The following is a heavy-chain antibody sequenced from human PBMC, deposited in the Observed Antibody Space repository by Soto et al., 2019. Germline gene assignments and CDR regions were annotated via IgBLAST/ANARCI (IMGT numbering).Heavy chain of an antibody. CDR3: TRVNLYYDFWSGYYNYYYYMDV. V-gene: IGHV3-49*03. D-gene: IGHD3-3*01. Sequence: GGSLRLSCTASGFTFGDYAMSWFRQAPGKGLEWVGFIRSKAYGGTTGYAASVKGRFTISRDDSKSIAYLQMNSLKTEDTAVYYCTRVNLYYDFWSGYYNYYYYMDVWGKGTTVPVSS. CDR2: IRSKAYGGTT. CDR1: GFTFGDYA. J-gene: IGHJ6*03.